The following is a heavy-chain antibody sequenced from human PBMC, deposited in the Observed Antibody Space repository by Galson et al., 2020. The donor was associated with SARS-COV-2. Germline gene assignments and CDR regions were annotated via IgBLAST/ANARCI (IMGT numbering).Heavy chain of an antibody. Sequence: GGSLRLSCAGPGFSFSDYEMNWVRHGPGKGLEGVSYISTSGPNIYYADSVKGRFTISRDNAKNSLYLQMTSLRAEDTAIYYCASPYLAAASFFGAFDFWGQGTMVTVSS. CDR2: ISTSGPNI. D-gene: IGHD6-13*01. J-gene: IGHJ3*01. CDR1: GFSFSDYE. V-gene: IGHV3-48*03. CDR3: ASPYLAAASFFGAFDF.